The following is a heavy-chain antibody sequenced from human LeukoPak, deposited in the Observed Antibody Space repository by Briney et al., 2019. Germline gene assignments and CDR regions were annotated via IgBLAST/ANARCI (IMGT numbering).Heavy chain of an antibody. Sequence: GGSLRLSCAASGFTFTNYWMHWVRQTPEKGLVWVSRITHDGSDTSYADSVKGRFTISRDSARDTLYLQMNGLRAEDTAVYYCARVPVAFGAFDIWGQGTVVTVSS. CDR2: ITHDGSDT. CDR3: ARVPVAFGAFDI. D-gene: IGHD2-21*01. V-gene: IGHV3-74*01. J-gene: IGHJ3*02. CDR1: GFTFTNYW.